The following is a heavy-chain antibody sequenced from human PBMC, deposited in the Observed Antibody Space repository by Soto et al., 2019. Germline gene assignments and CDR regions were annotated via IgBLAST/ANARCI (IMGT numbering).Heavy chain of an antibody. CDR2: ISGSGGST. Sequence: PGGSLRLSCAASGFTFSSYAMSWVRQAPGKGLEWVSAISGSGGSTYYADSVKGRFTISRDDSKNTLSLQMNSLRGEDTAVYYCARSGLALPYSASHWFDPWGHGTLVTVSS. J-gene: IGHJ5*02. CDR3: ARSGLALPYSASHWFDP. CDR1: GFTFSSYA. D-gene: IGHD3-22*01. V-gene: IGHV3-23*01.